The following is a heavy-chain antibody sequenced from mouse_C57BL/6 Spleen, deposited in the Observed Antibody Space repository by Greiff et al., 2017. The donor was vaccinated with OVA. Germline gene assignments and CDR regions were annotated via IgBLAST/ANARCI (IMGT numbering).Heavy chain of an antibody. Sequence: VQLQQSGPVLVKPGASVKMSCKASGYTFTDYYMNWVKQSHGKSLEWIGVINPYNGGNSYNQKFKGKATLTVDKSSSTAYMELNSLTSEDSAVYYCSREATVVSGYFGVWGTGTTVTVSS. CDR3: SREATVVSGYFGV. D-gene: IGHD1-1*01. J-gene: IGHJ1*03. CDR2: INPYNGGN. V-gene: IGHV1-19*01. CDR1: GYTFTDYY.